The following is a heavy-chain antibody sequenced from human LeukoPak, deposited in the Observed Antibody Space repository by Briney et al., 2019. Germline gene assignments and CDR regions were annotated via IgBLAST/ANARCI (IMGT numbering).Heavy chain of an antibody. CDR2: INHSGST. D-gene: IGHD5-18*01. J-gene: IGHJ4*02. CDR3: ARVKRGYSYGRIDY. CDR1: GGSFSGYY. V-gene: IGHV4-34*01. Sequence: KPSETLSLTCAVYGGSFSGYYWSWIRQPPGKGLEWIGEINHSGSTNYNPSLKSRVTISIDTSKNQFSLKLSSVTAADTAVYYCARVKRGYSYGRIDYWGQGTLVTASS.